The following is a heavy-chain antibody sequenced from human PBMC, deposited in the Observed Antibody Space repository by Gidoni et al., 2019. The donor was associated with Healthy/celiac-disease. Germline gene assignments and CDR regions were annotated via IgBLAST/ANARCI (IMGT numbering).Heavy chain of an antibody. CDR3: ARGRMGELHDAFDI. CDR1: VFPFSIYS. V-gene: IGHV3-21*01. Sequence: EVPLVQSVVGLVQPGVSLRLSCSASVFPFSIYSMNLVRQVPGKGLEWVSYMSSSSRYIYYADSVKGRFTISRDNAKNSLYLQMNSLRAEDTAVYYCARGRMGELHDAFDIWGQGTMVTVSS. CDR2: MSSSSRYI. J-gene: IGHJ3*02. D-gene: IGHD1-7*01.